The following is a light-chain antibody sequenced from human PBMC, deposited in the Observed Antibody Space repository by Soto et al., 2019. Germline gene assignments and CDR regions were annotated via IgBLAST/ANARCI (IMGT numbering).Light chain of an antibody. CDR1: QSVSSTY. Sequence: EIVLTQAPGTLSLSPGERATLSCRASQSVSSTYIAWYQQNPGQAPRLLIYGASSRATCIPDRFSCSGSGTDFTLTISRLEPEDLAVYFCQQYGRSPPFTFGQGTKVEIK. CDR3: QQYGRSPPFT. J-gene: IGKJ2*01. CDR2: GAS. V-gene: IGKV3-20*01.